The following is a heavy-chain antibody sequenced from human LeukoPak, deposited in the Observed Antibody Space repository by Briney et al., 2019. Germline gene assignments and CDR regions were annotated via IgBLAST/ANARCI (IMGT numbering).Heavy chain of an antibody. CDR1: GYTFNNYY. V-gene: IGHV1-46*02. CDR3: ARDGPYCTNGVCVDWFDP. D-gene: IGHD2-8*01. J-gene: IGHJ5*02. CDR2: INPSGGST. Sequence: ASVKVSCKASGYTFNNYYMYWVRQAPGQGLEWMGIINPSGGSTSYAQKFQGRVTMTRDTSTSTVYMELSSLRSEDTAVYYCARDGPYCTNGVCVDWFDPWGQGTLVTVSS.